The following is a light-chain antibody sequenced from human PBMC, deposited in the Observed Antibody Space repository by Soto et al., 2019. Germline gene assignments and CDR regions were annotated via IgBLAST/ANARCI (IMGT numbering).Light chain of an antibody. CDR3: SSYAGTNNFV. Sequence: SVLTQPASVSGSPGQSITISCTGTSSDFGTYNVVSWYQQRPGEAPKLMVYQVTKRPSGVSNRFSGSKSGNTASLTISGLQAEDEAHYYCSSYAGTNNFVFGTGTKVTVL. V-gene: IGLV2-23*02. CDR1: SSDFGTYNV. J-gene: IGLJ1*01. CDR2: QVT.